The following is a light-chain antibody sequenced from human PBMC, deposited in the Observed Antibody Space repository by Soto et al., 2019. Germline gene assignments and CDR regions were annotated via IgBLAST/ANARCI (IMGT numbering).Light chain of an antibody. CDR3: QQYGSPGIT. CDR1: QTVTRY. CDR2: DTS. Sequence: EIVLTQSPATLSLSPGERATLSCRTSQTVTRYSAWYQHKPGQAPRLLIYDTSNRATGVPARFSGSGSGTDFTLTISRLEPEDFAVYYCQQYGSPGITFGQGTRLEIK. J-gene: IGKJ5*01. V-gene: IGKV3-11*01.